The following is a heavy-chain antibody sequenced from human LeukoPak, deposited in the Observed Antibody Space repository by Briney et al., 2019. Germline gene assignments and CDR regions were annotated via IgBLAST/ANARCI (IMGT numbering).Heavy chain of an antibody. Sequence: PSETLSLTCAVYGGSFSGYYWSWIRQPPGKGLEWIGEINHSGSTNYNPSLKSRVTISVDTSKNQFSLKLSSVTAADTAVYYCARVGGRAGSYYDDAFDIWGQGTMVTVSS. CDR1: GGSFSGYY. D-gene: IGHD3-10*01. CDR2: INHSGST. CDR3: ARVGGRAGSYYDDAFDI. V-gene: IGHV4-34*01. J-gene: IGHJ3*02.